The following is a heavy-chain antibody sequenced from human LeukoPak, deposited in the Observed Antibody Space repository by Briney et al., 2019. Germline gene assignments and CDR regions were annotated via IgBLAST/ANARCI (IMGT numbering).Heavy chain of an antibody. J-gene: IGHJ6*02. CDR2: FDPEDGET. V-gene: IGHV1-24*01. CDR1: GYTLTELS. Sequence: GASVKVSCKVSGYTLTELSMHWVRQAPGEGLEWMGGFDPEDGETIYAQKFQGRVTMTEDTSTDTAYMELSSLRSEDTAVYYCATDLYSGSYYGHYYYGMDVWGQGTTVTVSS. D-gene: IGHD1-26*01. CDR3: ATDLYSGSYYGHYYYGMDV.